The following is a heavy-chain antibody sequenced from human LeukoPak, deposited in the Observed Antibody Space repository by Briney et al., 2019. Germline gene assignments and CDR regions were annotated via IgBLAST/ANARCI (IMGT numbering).Heavy chain of an antibody. J-gene: IGHJ5*02. V-gene: IGHV4-30-4*08. Sequence: SQTLSLTCTVSGGSISSGDYYWSWIRQPPGKGLEWIGYIYYSGSTYYNPSLKSRVTISVDTSKNQFSLKLSSVTAADTAVYYCARVVWYYYGSGNWFDPSGQGTLVTVSS. CDR1: GGSISSGDYY. CDR2: IYYSGST. CDR3: ARVVWYYYGSGNWFDP. D-gene: IGHD3-10*01.